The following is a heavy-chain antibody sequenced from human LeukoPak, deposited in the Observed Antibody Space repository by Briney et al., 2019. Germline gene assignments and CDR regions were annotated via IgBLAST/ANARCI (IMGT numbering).Heavy chain of an antibody. CDR2: IYYSGST. CDR3: ARLPRDYYYYGMDV. J-gene: IGHJ6*02. V-gene: IGHV4-30-4*01. Sequence: SETLSLTCTVSGGSISSGDYYRSWIRQPPGKGLEWIGYIYYSGSTYYNPSLKSRVTISVDTSKNQFSLKLSSVTAADTAVYYCARLPRDYYYYGMDVWGQGTTVTVSS. CDR1: GGSISSGDYY.